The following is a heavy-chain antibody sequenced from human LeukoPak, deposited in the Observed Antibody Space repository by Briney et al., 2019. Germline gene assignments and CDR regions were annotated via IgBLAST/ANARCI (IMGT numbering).Heavy chain of an antibody. CDR1: GFTFSDYY. CDR2: ISSSGSTI. Sequence: GGSLRLSCAASGFTFSDYYMSWIRQAPGKGLEWVSYISSSGSTIYYADSVKGRFTISRDNAKNSLYLQMNSLRAEDTAVYYCARVLDSSYSSSWYPLYYYYYMDVWGKGTTVTVSS. V-gene: IGHV3-11*04. J-gene: IGHJ6*03. D-gene: IGHD6-13*01. CDR3: ARVLDSSYSSSWYPLYYYYYMDV.